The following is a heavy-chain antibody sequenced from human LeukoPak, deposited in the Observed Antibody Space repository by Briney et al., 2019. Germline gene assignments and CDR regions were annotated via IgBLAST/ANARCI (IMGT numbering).Heavy chain of an antibody. D-gene: IGHD2-2*03. CDR1: GFTFSSYG. Sequence: GGSLRLSCAASGFTFSSYGMHWVRQAPGKGLEWVAVIWYDGSNKYYADSVKGRFTISRDNSKNTLYLQMNSLRAEDTAVYYCARGGYCSSTSCKGGAFDIWGQGTMVTVSS. CDR2: IWYDGSNK. V-gene: IGHV3-33*01. J-gene: IGHJ3*02. CDR3: ARGGYCSSTSCKGGAFDI.